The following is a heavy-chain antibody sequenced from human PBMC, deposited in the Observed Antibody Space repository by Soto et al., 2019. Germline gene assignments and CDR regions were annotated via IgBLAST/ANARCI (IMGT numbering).Heavy chain of an antibody. J-gene: IGHJ4*02. Sequence: EVQLLESGGGLVQPGGSLRLSCAASGFTLSSYAMSWVRQAPGKGLEWVSAISGSGGTTYYADSVKGRLTISRDASKNTLYLQMTSLRAADTAVYYCAKVESYYYDSSGYYSSPLFWGQGTLVTVPS. CDR2: ISGSGGTT. D-gene: IGHD3-22*01. CDR3: AKVESYYYDSSGYYSSPLF. CDR1: GFTLSSYA. V-gene: IGHV3-23*01.